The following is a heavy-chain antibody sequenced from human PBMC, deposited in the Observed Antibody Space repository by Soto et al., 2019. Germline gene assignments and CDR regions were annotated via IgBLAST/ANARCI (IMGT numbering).Heavy chain of an antibody. CDR3: ARETSRSSFGAAY. CDR2: MNPNSGNT. D-gene: IGHD6-6*01. V-gene: IGHV1-8*01. J-gene: IGHJ4*02. Sequence: QVQLVQSAAEVKKTGASVKVSCKASGYSFINYDINWVRQAPGRGLEWMGWMNPNSGNTGYAQKFQGRVTMTRDTSINTAYMELSSLTSDDTALYYCARETSRSSFGAAYWGPGTLVTVSS. CDR1: GYSFINYD.